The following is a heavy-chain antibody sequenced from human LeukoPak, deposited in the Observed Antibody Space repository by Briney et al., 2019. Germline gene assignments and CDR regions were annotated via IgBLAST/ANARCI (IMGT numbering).Heavy chain of an antibody. D-gene: IGHD1-1*01. CDR3: AIWTSGNY. V-gene: IGHV3-7*01. CDR2: LDPSGSQK. Sequence: PGGSLRLSCAASGFTFNRSWMNWGRQAPGKGLEWVANLDPSGSQKRYVDSVKGRFIISKDNPGASLYLDMYSLRAEDTAIYYCAIWTSGNYWGQGTLVTVSS. CDR1: GFTFNRSW. J-gene: IGHJ4*02.